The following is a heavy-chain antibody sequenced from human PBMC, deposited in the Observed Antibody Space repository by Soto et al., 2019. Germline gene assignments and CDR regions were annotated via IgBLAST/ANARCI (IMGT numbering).Heavy chain of an antibody. CDR1: GGSISSGGYY. CDR3: ARCLAGPDWNWFDP. J-gene: IGHJ5*02. Sequence: QVQLQESGPGLVKPSQTLSLTCTVSGGSISSGGYYWSWIRQHPGKGLEWIGYIYYSGSTYYNPSLKSRVTISVDTSKTQFSLKLSSVTAADTAVYYCARCLAGPDWNWFDPWGQGTLVTVSS. V-gene: IGHV4-31*03. CDR2: IYYSGST. D-gene: IGHD6-19*01.